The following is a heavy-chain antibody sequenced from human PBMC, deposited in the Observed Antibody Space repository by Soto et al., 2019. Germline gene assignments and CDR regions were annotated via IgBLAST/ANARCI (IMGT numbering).Heavy chain of an antibody. D-gene: IGHD2-2*01. CDR1: GGSISSYY. J-gene: IGHJ6*03. CDR2: IYRSGST. V-gene: IGHV4-59*08. CDR3: ARHEDVVPAAAYYMDV. Sequence: SETLSLTCTVSGGSISSYYWSWIRQPPGEGLEWIGYIYRSGSTNYNPSLKSRVTIDVDTSKTQFYLKLSSVTAADTAVYYCARHEDVVPAAAYYMDVWGKGTTVTVSS.